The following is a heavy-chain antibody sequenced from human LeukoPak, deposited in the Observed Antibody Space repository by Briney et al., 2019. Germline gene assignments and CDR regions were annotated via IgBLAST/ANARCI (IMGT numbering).Heavy chain of an antibody. D-gene: IGHD1-26*01. Sequence: GGSLRLSCAASGFTFDDYAVHWVRQVSGKGLEWVSGISWNSKMIDYADSVKGRFTISRDNAKNSLYLQMNSLRAEDTALYYCAKTRSNSLYSGSLVWFDYWGQGTLVTVSS. V-gene: IGHV3-9*01. CDR2: ISWNSKMI. CDR1: GFTFDDYA. CDR3: AKTRSNSLYSGSLVWFDY. J-gene: IGHJ4*02.